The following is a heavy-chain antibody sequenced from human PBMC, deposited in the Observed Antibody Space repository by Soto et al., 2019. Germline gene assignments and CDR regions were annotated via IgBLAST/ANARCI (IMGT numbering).Heavy chain of an antibody. D-gene: IGHD6-13*01. Sequence: PSQTLSLTCASSGGSVSSNSAAWNWIRQSPSRGLEWLGRTYYGSKWYNDYAVSVKSRITINPDTSKNQFSLQLNSVTPEDTAVYYCARDEQPPEFYYYYGMDVWGQGTTVTVSS. CDR1: GGSVSSNSAA. V-gene: IGHV6-1*01. CDR3: ARDEQPPEFYYYYGMDV. CDR2: TYYGSKWYN. J-gene: IGHJ6*02.